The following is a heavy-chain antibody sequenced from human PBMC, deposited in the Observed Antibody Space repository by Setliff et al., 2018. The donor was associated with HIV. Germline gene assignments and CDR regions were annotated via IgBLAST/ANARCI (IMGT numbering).Heavy chain of an antibody. CDR2: IYISGTT. CDR1: GGSISSGSYY. V-gene: IGHV4-61*02. CDR3: ASRGQYYYDSSGYGRDI. D-gene: IGHD3-22*01. Sequence: SETLSLTCTVSGGSISSGSYYWSWIRQPAGKGLEWIGRIYISGTTNYNPSLKSRVTISLDTSRNQFSLKLGSVTAADTAMYYCASRGQYYYDSSGYGRDIWGQGTMVTVSS. J-gene: IGHJ3*02.